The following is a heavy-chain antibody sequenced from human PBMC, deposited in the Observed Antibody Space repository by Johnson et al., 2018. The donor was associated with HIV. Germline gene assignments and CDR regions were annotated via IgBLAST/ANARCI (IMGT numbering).Heavy chain of an antibody. CDR1: GFTFSSYG. D-gene: IGHD1-20*01. Sequence: QVQLVESGGGVVQPGGSLRLSCAASGFTFSSYGMHWVRQAPGKGLEWVAFIRYDGSNQYYADSVKGRFTISRDNSKNTLSLQMSSLKAEDTAVYYCARAPYNWNAGLFGAFDMWGRGTKVTVSS. CDR2: IRYDGSNQ. CDR3: ARAPYNWNAGLFGAFDM. V-gene: IGHV3-30*02. J-gene: IGHJ3*02.